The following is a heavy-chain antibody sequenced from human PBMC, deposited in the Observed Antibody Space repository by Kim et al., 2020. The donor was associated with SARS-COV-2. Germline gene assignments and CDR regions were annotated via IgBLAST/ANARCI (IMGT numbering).Heavy chain of an antibody. D-gene: IGHD6-6*01. Sequence: SYAQKVQGRVTMTRDTSTSTVYMELSSLRSEDTAVYYCARAAAARDWFDPWGQGTLVTVSS. CDR3: ARAAAARDWFDP. J-gene: IGHJ5*02. V-gene: IGHV1-46*01.